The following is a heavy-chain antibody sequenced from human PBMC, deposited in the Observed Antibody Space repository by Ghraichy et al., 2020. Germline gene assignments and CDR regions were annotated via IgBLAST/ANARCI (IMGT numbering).Heavy chain of an antibody. J-gene: IGHJ6*02. CDR3: ASPGRYCSSTSCYTGGRGMDV. Sequence: SETLSLTCAVYGGSFSGYYWSWIRQPPGKGLEWIGEINHSGGTNYNPSLKSRVTISVDTSKNQFSLKLSSVTAADTAVYYCASPGRYCSSTSCYTGGRGMDVWGQGTTVTVSS. D-gene: IGHD2-2*02. V-gene: IGHV4-34*01. CDR2: INHSGGT. CDR1: GGSFSGYY.